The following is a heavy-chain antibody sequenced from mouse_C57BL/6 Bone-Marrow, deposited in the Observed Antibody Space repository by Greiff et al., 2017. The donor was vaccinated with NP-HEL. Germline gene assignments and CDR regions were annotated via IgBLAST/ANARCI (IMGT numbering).Heavy chain of an antibody. V-gene: IGHV5-9*01. CDR1: GFTFSSYT. CDR2: ISGGGGNT. CDR3: ARRYCGSSYAWFAY. Sequence: EVKLMESGGGLVKPGGSLKLSCAASGFTFSSYTMSWVRQTPEKRLEWVATISGGGGNTYYPDSVKGRFTISRDNAKNTLYLQMSGLKSEDTALYYCARRYCGSSYAWFAYWGQGTLVTVSA. D-gene: IGHD1-1*01. J-gene: IGHJ3*01.